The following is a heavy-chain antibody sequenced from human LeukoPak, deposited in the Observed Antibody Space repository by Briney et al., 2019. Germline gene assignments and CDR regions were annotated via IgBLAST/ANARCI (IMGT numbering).Heavy chain of an antibody. Sequence: KPSETLSLTCTVSAYSISSGYYWGWIRQSPGKGLEWIGSIFHGGSTYYNPSLRSRVTISVDTSNNQFSLKLRSVTAADTAVYYCARQGAHYMVRGVNRPFDYWGQGTLVTVSS. V-gene: IGHV4-38-2*02. CDR2: IFHGGST. CDR1: AYSISSGYY. CDR3: ARQGAHYMVRGVNRPFDY. D-gene: IGHD3-10*01. J-gene: IGHJ4*02.